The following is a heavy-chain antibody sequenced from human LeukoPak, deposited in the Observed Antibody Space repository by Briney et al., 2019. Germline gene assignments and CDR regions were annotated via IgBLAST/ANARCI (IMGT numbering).Heavy chain of an antibody. Sequence: PGGSLRLSCAASGFTFSNAWMSWVRQAPGKGLEWVGRIKSKTDGGTTDYAAPVKGRFTISRDDSKNTLYLQMNSLKTEDTAVYYCTTGIHRYYYDSSGYDAFDIWGQGTMSPSLQ. D-gene: IGHD3-22*01. CDR3: TTGIHRYYYDSSGYDAFDI. CDR2: IKSKTDGGTT. J-gene: IGHJ3*02. CDR1: GFTFSNAW. V-gene: IGHV3-15*01.